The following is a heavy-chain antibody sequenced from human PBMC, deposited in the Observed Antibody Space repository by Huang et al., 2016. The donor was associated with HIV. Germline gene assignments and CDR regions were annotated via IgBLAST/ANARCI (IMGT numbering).Heavy chain of an antibody. CDR2: ISGSRSHK. V-gene: IGHV3-21*01. Sequence: EVQLVESGGGLVKPGGSLRLSCAASRFTFSDYSMNWVRQAPGKGVEWFSSISGSRSHKYYADSVKGRFTISRDNAKKSLYLQMNSLRVEDTAVYYCARDYSGSYFGLNYYYGMDVWGQGTTVTVSS. D-gene: IGHD1-26*01. CDR1: RFTFSDYS. J-gene: IGHJ6*02. CDR3: ARDYSGSYFGLNYYYGMDV.